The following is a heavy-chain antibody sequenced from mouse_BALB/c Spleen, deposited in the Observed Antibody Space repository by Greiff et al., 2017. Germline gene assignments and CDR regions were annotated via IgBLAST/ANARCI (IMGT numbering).Heavy chain of an antibody. J-gene: IGHJ4*01. Sequence: VQRVESGAELVKPGASVKLSCKTSGYTFTSYWIQWVKQRPGQGLGWIGEIFPGTGTTYYNEKFKGKATLTIDTSSSTAYMQLSSLTSEDSAVYFCASTTVVATRAMDYWGQGTSVTVSS. V-gene: IGHV1S132*01. CDR1: GYTFTSYW. CDR2: IFPGTGTT. CDR3: ASTTVVATRAMDY. D-gene: IGHD1-1*01.